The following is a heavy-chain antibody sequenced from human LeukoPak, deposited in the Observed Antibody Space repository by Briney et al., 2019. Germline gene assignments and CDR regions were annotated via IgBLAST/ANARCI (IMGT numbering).Heavy chain of an antibody. J-gene: IGHJ4*02. CDR2: IYYSGST. D-gene: IGHD6-6*01. CDR1: GGSISSSSYY. V-gene: IGHV4-39*01. Sequence: PSETLSLTCTVSGGSISSSSYYWDWIRQPPGKGLEWIGNIYYSGSTYYNPSLKSRVTISVDTSKNQFSLKLSSVTAADTAVYYCASLYSSSSKYWGQGTLVSVSS. CDR3: ASLYSSSSKY.